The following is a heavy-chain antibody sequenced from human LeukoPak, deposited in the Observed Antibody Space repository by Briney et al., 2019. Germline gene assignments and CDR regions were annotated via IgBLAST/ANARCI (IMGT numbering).Heavy chain of an antibody. J-gene: IGHJ4*02. CDR1: GFTFSSYG. CDR3: ARGWYTDS. D-gene: IGHD6-19*01. CDR2: ISGSGGST. Sequence: GGSLRLSCATAGFTFSSYGMSWVGQAPGKGLEWVSAISGSGGSTFCADAVRGQFTIYKDNSKNTLHPQINSLRAEDTAVYYCARGWYTDSWGQGTLVTVSS. V-gene: IGHV3-23*01.